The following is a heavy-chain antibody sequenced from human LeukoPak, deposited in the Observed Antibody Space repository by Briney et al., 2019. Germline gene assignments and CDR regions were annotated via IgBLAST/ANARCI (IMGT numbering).Heavy chain of an antibody. CDR1: GFTFSSYG. D-gene: IGHD2-15*01. J-gene: IGHJ4*02. V-gene: IGHV3-33*01. Sequence: PGGSLRLSCAASGFTFSSYGMHWVRQAPGKGLEWVAVIWYDGSNKYYADSVKGRFTISRDNSKNTLYLQMNSLKAEDTAVYYCTRQDCSGGTCSYVDSWGQGTLVTVSS. CDR3: TRQDCSGGTCSYVDS. CDR2: IWYDGSNK.